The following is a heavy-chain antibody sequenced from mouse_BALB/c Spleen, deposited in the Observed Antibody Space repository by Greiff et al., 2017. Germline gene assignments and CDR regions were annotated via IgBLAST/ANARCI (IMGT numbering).Heavy chain of an antibody. V-gene: IGHV1-69*02. Sequence: QVQLQQPGAELVRPGASVKLSCKASGYTFTSYWINWVKQRPGQGLEWIGNIYPSDSYTNYNQKFKDKATLTVDKSSSTAYMQLSSPTSEDSAVYYCTGGDGYYYFDYWGQGTTLTVSS. CDR1: GYTFTSYW. J-gene: IGHJ2*01. CDR3: TGGDGYYYFDY. CDR2: IYPSDSYT. D-gene: IGHD2-3*01.